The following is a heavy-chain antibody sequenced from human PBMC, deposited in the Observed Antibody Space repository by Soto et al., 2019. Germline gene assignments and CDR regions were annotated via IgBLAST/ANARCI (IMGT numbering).Heavy chain of an antibody. CDR3: AREVVGNTWPGIFDS. Sequence: QEQLRESGPGLVKPSETLSLTCSISDDSIGPYYWTWIRQTPRKELQWIGYVYTSGNTKYNSSLKSRVTISLDASNSQFSLTMSSVTAADTGVYYCAREVVGNTWPGIFDSWGRGTLVVVSS. V-gene: IGHV4-4*08. CDR1: DDSIGPYY. CDR2: VYTSGNT. J-gene: IGHJ4*02.